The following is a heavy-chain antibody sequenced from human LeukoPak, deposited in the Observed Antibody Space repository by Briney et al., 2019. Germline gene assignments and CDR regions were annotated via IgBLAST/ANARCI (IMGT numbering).Heavy chain of an antibody. CDR1: GYTFTSYY. CDR2: INPSGGST. J-gene: IGHJ4*02. V-gene: IGHV1-46*01. CDR3: AREGGYYDSSGLYYFDY. Sequence: ASVKVSCKTSGYTFTSYYMHWVRQAPGQGLEWMGIINPSGGSTSYAQKFQGRVTMTRDTSTSTAYMELRSLRSDDTAVYYCAREGGYYDSSGLYYFDYWGQGTLVTVSS. D-gene: IGHD3-22*01.